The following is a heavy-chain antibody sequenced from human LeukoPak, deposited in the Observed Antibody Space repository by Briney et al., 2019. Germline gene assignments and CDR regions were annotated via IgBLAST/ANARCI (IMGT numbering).Heavy chain of an antibody. J-gene: IGHJ5*02. V-gene: IGHV4-59*08. CDR1: GVSISNYY. CDR3: SRQYYYDSSGYWSFVP. D-gene: IGHD3-22*01. Sequence: PSETLCLSCAVSGVSISNYYWSWVRQAPGKGLEWVAYIFYSGSTKYNPSLKSRVTISVDTTKNQIPLKLSSVPAADTALYYCSRQYYYDSSGYWSFVPWGEGA. CDR2: IFYSGST.